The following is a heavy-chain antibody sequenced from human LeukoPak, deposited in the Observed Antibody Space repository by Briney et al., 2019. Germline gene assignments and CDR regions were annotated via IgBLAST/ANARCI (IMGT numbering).Heavy chain of an antibody. CDR1: GGSISSGGYY. J-gene: IGHJ3*02. CDR3: ARAENSEDAFDI. Sequence: PSVTLSLTCTVSGGSISSGGYYWSWIRQHPGKGLEWIGYIYYSGSTYYNPSLKSQVTISVDTSKNQFSLKLSSVTAADTAVYYCARAENSEDAFDIWGQGTMVTVSS. V-gene: IGHV4-31*01. CDR2: IYYSGST. D-gene: IGHD2-21*01.